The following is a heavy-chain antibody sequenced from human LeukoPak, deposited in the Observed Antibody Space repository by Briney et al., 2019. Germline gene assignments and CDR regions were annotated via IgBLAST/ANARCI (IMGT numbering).Heavy chain of an antibody. CDR1: GGSISSYY. D-gene: IGHD6-13*01. CDR3: ARGPYSSSSDAFDI. J-gene: IGHJ3*02. CDR2: IYYSGST. V-gene: IGHV4-59*12. Sequence: PSETLSLTCTVSGGSISSYYWSWIRQPPGKGLEWIGYIYYSGSTNYNPSLKSRVTISVDTSKNQFSLKLSSVTAADTAVYYCARGPYSSSSDAFDIWGQGTMVTVSS.